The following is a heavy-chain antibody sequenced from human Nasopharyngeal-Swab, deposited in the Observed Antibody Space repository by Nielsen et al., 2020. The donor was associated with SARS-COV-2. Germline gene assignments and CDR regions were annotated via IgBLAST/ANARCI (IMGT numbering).Heavy chain of an antibody. V-gene: IGHV3-74*03. Sequence: GESLKISCAASGFSFSSYWMHWVRQVPGKGLVWVSCIYGDGTTTKYADSVKGRFTISRDNAKNTLYLQMNSLRAEDTAVYYCARGSSADSGWGYYWGQGTLVTVSS. CDR3: ARGSSADSGWGYY. CDR1: GFSFSSYW. CDR2: IYGDGTTT. D-gene: IGHD2-15*01. J-gene: IGHJ4*02.